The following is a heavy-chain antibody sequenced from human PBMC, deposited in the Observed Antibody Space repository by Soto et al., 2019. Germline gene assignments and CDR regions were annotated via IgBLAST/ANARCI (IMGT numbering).Heavy chain of an antibody. J-gene: IGHJ4*02. CDR2: IHTSGIT. CDR1: GGSVSSETHF. CDR3: AREDMSGTYYFDY. Sequence: PSETLSLTCRVSGGSVSSETHFWSWVRQPPGKGLEWIGYIHTSGITNSNPSLKSRVTISSDTSRNQFSLSLSSVTAADTAVYFCAREDMSGTYYFDYWGPGILVTVYS. D-gene: IGHD1-26*01. V-gene: IGHV4-61*01.